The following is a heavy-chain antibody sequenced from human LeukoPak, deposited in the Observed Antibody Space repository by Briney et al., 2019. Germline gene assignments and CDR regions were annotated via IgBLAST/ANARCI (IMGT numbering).Heavy chain of an antibody. J-gene: IGHJ4*02. Sequence: PGGSLRLSCAASGFTFSSYAMSWVRQAPGKGLEWVSAINGSGGSTYYADSVKGRFTISRDNSKNTLYLQMNSLRAEDTAVYYCAKDYYDISGSRYDFWGQGTLVTVSS. V-gene: IGHV3-23*01. CDR3: AKDYYDISGSRYDF. D-gene: IGHD3-22*01. CDR1: GFTFSSYA. CDR2: INGSGGST.